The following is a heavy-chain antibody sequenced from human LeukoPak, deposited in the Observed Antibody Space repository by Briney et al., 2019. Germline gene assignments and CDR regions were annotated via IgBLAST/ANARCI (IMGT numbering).Heavy chain of an antibody. CDR2: MNRDGSAK. CDR3: ARDPAYGALDY. V-gene: IGHV3-7*01. J-gene: IGHJ4*02. Sequence: GGSLTLSCAASGFSFSSSWMTWVRQAPGKGLEWVANMNRDGSAKGYVDSVKGRFTISRDNAKNSLYLQMNSLRAEDTAVYYCARDPAYGALDYWGQGTLVTVSS. CDR1: GFSFSSSW. D-gene: IGHD4-17*01.